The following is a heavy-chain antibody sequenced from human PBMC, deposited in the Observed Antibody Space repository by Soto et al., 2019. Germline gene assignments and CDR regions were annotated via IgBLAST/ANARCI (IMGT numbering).Heavy chain of an antibody. J-gene: IGHJ4*02. D-gene: IGHD5-12*01. Sequence: LRLSCSASGFTVSSYSTHWVRQAPGKGLVWVSRISPAGSSTYYADSVRGRFTISKDTAKNTVYLQINSLGAEDAAVYYYARVNTGYGNFGSWGQGTLVTVSS. V-gene: IGHV3-74*01. CDR1: GFTVSSYS. CDR3: ARVNTGYGNFGS. CDR2: ISPAGSST.